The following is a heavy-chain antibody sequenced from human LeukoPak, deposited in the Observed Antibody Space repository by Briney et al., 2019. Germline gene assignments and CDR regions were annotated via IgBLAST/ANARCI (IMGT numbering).Heavy chain of an antibody. V-gene: IGHV1-69*13. CDR2: IIPTFGTA. CDR3: ARALLRYCSSTSCYWFDP. J-gene: IGHJ5*02. Sequence: VASVKVSCKASGGTFSSYVISWVRQAPGQGLEWMGGIIPTFGTANYAQKFQGRVTITADESTSTAYMELSSLRSEDTAVYYCARALLRYCSSTSCYWFDPWGQGTLVTVSS. D-gene: IGHD2-2*01. CDR1: GGTFSSYV.